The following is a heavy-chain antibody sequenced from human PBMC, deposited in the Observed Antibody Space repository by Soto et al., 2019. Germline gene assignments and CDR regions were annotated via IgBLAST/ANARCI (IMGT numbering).Heavy chain of an antibody. Sequence: SETLSLTCTVSGGSISSSSYYWGWIRQPPGKGLEWIGTIYYSGTTYYNPSLKSRVTISVDTSKNQFSLKLSSVTAADTAVYYCARARTRVVTPLFDYWDQGTLVTVSS. CDR1: GGSISSSSYY. J-gene: IGHJ4*02. V-gene: IGHV4-39*07. D-gene: IGHD2-21*02. CDR3: ARARTRVVTPLFDY. CDR2: IYYSGTT.